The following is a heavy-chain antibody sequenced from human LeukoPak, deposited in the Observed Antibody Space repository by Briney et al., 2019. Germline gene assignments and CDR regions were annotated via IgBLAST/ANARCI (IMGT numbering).Heavy chain of an antibody. V-gene: IGHV3-74*01. CDR1: GCTFNSYW. CDR3: VRGQLERPFDFYYGMDV. CDR2: INGDESRT. J-gene: IGHJ6*04. D-gene: IGHD1-1*01. Sequence: GGSLRLSCAASGCTFNSYWMHGVRQGPGKGLVWVARINGDESRTTYADSVRDRFTISRDNAKNTLYLQMNSLRAEDTAVYYCVRGQLERPFDFYYGMDVWGKGTTVTVPS.